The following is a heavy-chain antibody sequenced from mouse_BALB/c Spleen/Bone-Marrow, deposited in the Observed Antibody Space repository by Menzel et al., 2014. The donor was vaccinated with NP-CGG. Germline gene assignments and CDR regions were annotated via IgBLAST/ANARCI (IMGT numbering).Heavy chain of an antibody. Sequence: EVHLVESGGGLVQPGSSLRLSCAPSGFTLTDYYMNWVRQPPGKALEWLGFIRNKANGYTTEFSASVKGRFTISRDNSQSILYLQMNTLRAEDSATYYCARYDGYSDNAMDYWGQGTSVTVSS. D-gene: IGHD2-3*01. J-gene: IGHJ4*01. CDR3: ARYDGYSDNAMDY. CDR1: GFTLTDYY. V-gene: IGHV7-3*02. CDR2: IRNKANGYTT.